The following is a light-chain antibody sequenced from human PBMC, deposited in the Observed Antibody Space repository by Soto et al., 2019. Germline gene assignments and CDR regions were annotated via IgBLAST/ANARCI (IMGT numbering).Light chain of an antibody. V-gene: IGLV2-14*01. CDR1: SSDVGGYNY. CDR3: SSYTSSSTHNYV. J-gene: IGLJ1*01. CDR2: EVS. Sequence: QSALTQPASVSGSPGQSITISCTGTSSDVGGYNYVSWYQQHPGKAPKLMIYEVSNRPSGVSNRFSGSKSGNTASLTISGLQAEDEADYYCSSYTSSSTHNYVFGTGTKVTRP.